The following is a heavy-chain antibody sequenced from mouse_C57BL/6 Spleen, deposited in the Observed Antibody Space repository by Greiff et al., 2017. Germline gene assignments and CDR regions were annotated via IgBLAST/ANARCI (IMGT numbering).Heavy chain of an antibody. V-gene: IGHV1-61*01. CDR3: ARLYYGNYGAY. D-gene: IGHD2-1*01. Sequence: QVQLQQPGAELVRPGSSVKLSCKASGYTFTSYWMDWVKQRPGQGLEWIGNIYPSDSETHYNQKFKDKDTLTVDKSSSTAYMQLSSLTSEDSAVYYCARLYYGNYGAYWGQGTLVTVSA. J-gene: IGHJ3*01. CDR2: IYPSDSET. CDR1: GYTFTSYW.